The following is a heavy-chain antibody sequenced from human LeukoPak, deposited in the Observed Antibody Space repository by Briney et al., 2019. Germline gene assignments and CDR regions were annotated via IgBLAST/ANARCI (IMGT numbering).Heavy chain of an antibody. D-gene: IGHD3-3*01. CDR3: VRGHSILGVEARFDP. CDR1: GDSMSNYY. V-gene: IGHV4-59*01. J-gene: IGHJ5*02. Sequence: SETLSLTCSVSGDSMSNYYWNWIRQPPGKRLEWIGLIFHSGYTTYNPSLQTRVTMSIDTSKNEFSLTLTSVTTADTAVYYCVRGHSILGVEARFDPWGQGALVTVSS. CDR2: IFHSGYT.